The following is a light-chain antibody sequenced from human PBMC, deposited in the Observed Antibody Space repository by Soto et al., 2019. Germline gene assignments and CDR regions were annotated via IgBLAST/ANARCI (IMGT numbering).Light chain of an antibody. Sequence: EIVLTQSPVTLSLSPGDRATLSCRASQSVGTYLAWYQQKPGQAPRLLIYGASSRATGIPDRFSGSGSGTDFTLTISRLEPEDFAVYYCQQYVSIPLTFGGGTKVDIK. CDR1: QSVGTY. J-gene: IGKJ4*01. CDR3: QQYVSIPLT. V-gene: IGKV3-20*01. CDR2: GAS.